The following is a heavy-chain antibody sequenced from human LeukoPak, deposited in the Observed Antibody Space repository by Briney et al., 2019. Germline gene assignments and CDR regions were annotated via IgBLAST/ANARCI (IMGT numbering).Heavy chain of an antibody. D-gene: IGHD4/OR15-4a*01. J-gene: IGHJ4*02. V-gene: IGHV3-20*04. CDR3: ARDGGSLDDYGDY. CDR1: GFTFDGYG. CDR2: INWNGGST. Sequence: GGSLRLSCAASGFTFDGYGMHWVRQAPGKGLEWVAGINWNGGSTAYADSVKGRFTISRANAKTSLYLQMNSLRAEDTALYYCARDGGSLDDYGDYWGQGTLVTVSS.